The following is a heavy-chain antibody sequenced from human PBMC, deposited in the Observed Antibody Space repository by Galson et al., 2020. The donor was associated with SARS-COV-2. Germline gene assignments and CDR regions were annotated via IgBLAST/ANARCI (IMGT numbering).Heavy chain of an antibody. CDR2: IPASGGNT. V-gene: IGHV3-23*01. CDR1: GFTFTTSA. Sequence: GGSLRLSCAASGFTFTTSAMNWVRQAPGTGLEWVAAIPASGGNTYYAFSVRGRFTISRDNSKDTLYLQMNSLRAEDTAVYYCAKAPVGYAFYYAMDVWGQGTTVTVSS. J-gene: IGHJ6*02. CDR3: AKAPVGYAFYYAMDV. D-gene: IGHD3-16*01.